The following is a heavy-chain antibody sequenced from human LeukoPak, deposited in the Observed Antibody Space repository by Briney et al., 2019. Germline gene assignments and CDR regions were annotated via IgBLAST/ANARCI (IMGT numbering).Heavy chain of an antibody. D-gene: IGHD1-26*01. CDR1: GFTFDDYG. Sequence: GGSLRLSCAAFGFTFDDYGMHWVRQAPRKGLEWVSLISGDGGSTYYADSVKGRFTISRDNSKNSLYLQMNSLRTEDTALYYCAKDSGSYFDYWGQGTLVTVSS. J-gene: IGHJ4*02. CDR3: AKDSGSYFDY. V-gene: IGHV3-43*02. CDR2: ISGDGGST.